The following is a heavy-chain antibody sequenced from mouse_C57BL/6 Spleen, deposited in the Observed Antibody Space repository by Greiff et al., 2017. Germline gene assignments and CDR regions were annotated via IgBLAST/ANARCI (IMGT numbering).Heavy chain of an antibody. J-gene: IGHJ4*01. D-gene: IGHD1-1*01. CDR1: GYAFSSSW. Sequence: QVQLQQSGPELVKPGASVKISCKASGYAFSSSWMNWVKQRPGTGLEWIGRIYPGDGDTNYNGKFKGKATLTADKSSSTAYVQLSSLTSEDSAVYFCARSGYYYGSGGIDYWGQGTSVTVSS. V-gene: IGHV1-82*01. CDR2: IYPGDGDT. CDR3: ARSGYYYGSGGIDY.